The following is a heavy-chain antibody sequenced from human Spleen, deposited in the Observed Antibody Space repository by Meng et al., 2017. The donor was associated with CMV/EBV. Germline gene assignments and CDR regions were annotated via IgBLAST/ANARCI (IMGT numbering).Heavy chain of an antibody. V-gene: IGHV1-2*02. CDR1: GYTFTRYY. J-gene: IGHJ4*02. CDR3: ARGSERETYLGDF. D-gene: IGHD1-26*01. Sequence: ASVKVSCKASGYTFTRYYIHWLRQAPGQGLEWLGWINPSRGDTNFAQKFQGRVTMTRDTSLTTAYMELHGLTLDDTVLYYCARGSERETYLGDFWGQGTLVTVSS. CDR2: INPSRGDT.